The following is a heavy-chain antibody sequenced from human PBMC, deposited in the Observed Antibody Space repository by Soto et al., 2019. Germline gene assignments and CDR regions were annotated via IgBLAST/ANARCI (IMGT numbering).Heavy chain of an antibody. CDR3: ARGLGLGDC. V-gene: IGHV1-46*01. Sequence: QVQLVPSGAEVKKPGASVKVSCKASGYTFSSYYIHWVRQAPGQGLEWIGIINPNGGSTNYAQNFKGRLTVTRDTSPATVYMDLSAVPPDDTALYYCARGLGLGDCWGQGTLVTVSS. D-gene: IGHD3-9*01. CDR2: INPNGGST. CDR1: GYTFSSYY. J-gene: IGHJ4*02.